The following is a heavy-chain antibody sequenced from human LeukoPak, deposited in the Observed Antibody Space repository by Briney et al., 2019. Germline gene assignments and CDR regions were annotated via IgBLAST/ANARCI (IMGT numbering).Heavy chain of an antibody. CDR3: ARDSATVTSTSSWFDP. Sequence: GGSLRLSCAASGFTFSSYSMNWVRQAPGKGLEWVSSISTSSSYIYYADSVKGRFTSSRDNAKNSLYLQMNSLRAEDTAVYYCARDSATVTSTSSWFDPWGQGTLVTVSS. V-gene: IGHV3-21*01. CDR1: GFTFSSYS. D-gene: IGHD4-17*01. CDR2: ISTSSSYI. J-gene: IGHJ5*02.